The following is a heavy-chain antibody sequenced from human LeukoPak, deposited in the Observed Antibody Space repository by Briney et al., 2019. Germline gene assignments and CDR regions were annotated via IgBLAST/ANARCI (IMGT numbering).Heavy chain of an antibody. J-gene: IGHJ4*02. CDR1: GLTVSSNN. Sequence: GGSLRLSCAASGLTVSSNNMNWVRQAPGKGLEWVSSISSSSSYIYYADSVKGRFTISRDNAKNSLYLQMNSLRAEDTAVYYCARGEKNIAAAGTGVGYWGQGTLVTVSS. CDR3: ARGEKNIAAAGTGVGY. V-gene: IGHV3-21*01. CDR2: ISSSSSYI. D-gene: IGHD6-13*01.